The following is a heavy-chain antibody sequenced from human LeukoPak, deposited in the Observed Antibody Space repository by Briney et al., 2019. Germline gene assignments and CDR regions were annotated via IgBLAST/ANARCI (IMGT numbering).Heavy chain of an antibody. CDR2: ISSSGSTI. CDR3: ARSYIAAAGTFDY. J-gene: IGHJ4*02. CDR1: GFTFSDYY. V-gene: IGHV3-11*04. Sequence: AGGSLGLSCAASGFTFSDYYMSWIRQAPGKGLEWVSYISSSGSTIYYADSVKGRFTISRDNAKNSLYLQMNSLRAEDTAVYYCARSYIAAAGTFDYWGQGTLVTVSS. D-gene: IGHD6-13*01.